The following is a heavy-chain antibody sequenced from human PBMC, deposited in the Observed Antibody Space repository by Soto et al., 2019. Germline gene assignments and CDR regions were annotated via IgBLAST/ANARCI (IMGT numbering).Heavy chain of an antibody. J-gene: IGHJ3*02. CDR3: SRDLVGYDAFDI. Sequence: HVQLVQSGADVKKPGASVKVSCEASGYTFTDYYIHWVRQAPGQGLEWMGRINCDSGGTTYAQKFQGWVTMTRDTSINTFYLAMSRLTSNDTAIYYCSRDLVGYDAFDIWGQGTLVAVSS. CDR2: INCDSGGT. D-gene: IGHD2-15*01. CDR1: GYTFTDYY. V-gene: IGHV1-2*04.